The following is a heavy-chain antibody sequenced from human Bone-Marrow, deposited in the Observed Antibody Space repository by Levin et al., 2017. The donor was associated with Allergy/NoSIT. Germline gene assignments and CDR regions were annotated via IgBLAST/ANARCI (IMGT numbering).Heavy chain of an antibody. D-gene: IGHD6-13*01. Sequence: GGSLRLSCAASGFTFSSYAMNWVRQAPGKGLEWVSAISGSGGSTYYADSVKGRFTISRDNSKNALYLQMNSLRAEDTAVYYCAKAKDGGIAAAGIDYWGQGTLVTVSS. V-gene: IGHV3-23*01. CDR2: ISGSGGST. CDR3: AKAKDGGIAAAGIDY. CDR1: GFTFSSYA. J-gene: IGHJ4*02.